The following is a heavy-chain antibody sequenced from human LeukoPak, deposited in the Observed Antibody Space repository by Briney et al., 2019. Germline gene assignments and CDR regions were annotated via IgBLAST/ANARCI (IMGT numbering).Heavy chain of an antibody. CDR1: GFTFGGYG. V-gene: IGHV3-21*01. CDR2: ITSGGDYI. J-gene: IGHJ4*02. Sequence: PGRSLRLSCAGSGFTFGGYGMHWFRQTPGKGLEWVSSITSGGDYIYYADSVKGRFTTSRDNAKNSLSLQLNSLRVEDTAVYYCARGHYDVLAASYKWTPDYWGQGTLVTASS. CDR3: ARGHYDVLAASYKWTPDY. D-gene: IGHD3-9*01.